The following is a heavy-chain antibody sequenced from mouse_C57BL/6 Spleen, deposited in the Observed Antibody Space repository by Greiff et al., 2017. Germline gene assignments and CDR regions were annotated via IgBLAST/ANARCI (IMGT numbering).Heavy chain of an antibody. CDR3: ARHVNWAFAY. Sequence: EVMLVESGGGLVQPGASLKLSCESNEYEFPSPDMSWVRKTPEKRLELVAAINSDGGSTYYPDTMERRFIISRDNTKKTLYLQVRSLRAEDTALYYCARHVNWAFAYWGQGTLVTVSA. CDR1: EYEFPSPD. J-gene: IGHJ3*01. V-gene: IGHV5-2*01. CDR2: INSDGGST. D-gene: IGHD4-1*01.